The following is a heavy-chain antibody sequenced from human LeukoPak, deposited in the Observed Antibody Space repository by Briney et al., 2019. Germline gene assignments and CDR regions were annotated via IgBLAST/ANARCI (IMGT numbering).Heavy chain of an antibody. V-gene: IGHV3-21*01. CDR3: ARDGDSSSFLDY. D-gene: IGHD6-13*01. Sequence: PGGSLRLSCAAYGFTFSSYSMKWVRQAPGKGLEWVSSISSSSSYIYYADSVKGRFTISRDNAKNSLYLQMNSLRAEDTAVYYCARDGDSSSFLDYWGQGTLVTVS. J-gene: IGHJ4*02. CDR2: ISSSSSYI. CDR1: GFTFSSYS.